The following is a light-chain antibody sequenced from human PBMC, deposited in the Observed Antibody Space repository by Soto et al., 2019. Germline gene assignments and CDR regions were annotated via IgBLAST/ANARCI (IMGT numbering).Light chain of an antibody. J-gene: IGKJ4*01. CDR3: QQYATSPLT. CDR1: QSVSSSH. CDR2: GAS. Sequence: ENVLTQSPGTLSLSPGERATLSCRASQSVSSSHLAWYQQKPGQAPRLLMYGASSRATGIPDRFSGGGSGTDFTLTISRLEPEDFALYYCQQYATSPLTFGGGTKVDIK. V-gene: IGKV3-20*01.